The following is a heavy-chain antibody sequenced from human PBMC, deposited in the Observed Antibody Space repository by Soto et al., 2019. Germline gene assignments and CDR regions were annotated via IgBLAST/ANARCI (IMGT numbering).Heavy chain of an antibody. J-gene: IGHJ6*03. CDR2: IGTAGDT. Sequence: GGSLRLSCAASGFTFSSYDMHWVRQATGKGLEWVSAIGTAGDTYYPGSVKGRFTISRENAKNSLYLQMNSLRAGDTAVYYCARGPHDYGDYDSGYYYYYMDVWGKGTTVTVSS. CDR1: GFTFSSYD. CDR3: ARGPHDYGDYDSGYYYYYMDV. V-gene: IGHV3-13*01. D-gene: IGHD4-17*01.